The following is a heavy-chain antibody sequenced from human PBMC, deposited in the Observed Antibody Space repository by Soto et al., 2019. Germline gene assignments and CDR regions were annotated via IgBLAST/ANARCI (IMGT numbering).Heavy chain of an antibody. Sequence: QVQLVESGGGLVKPGGSLRLSCAASGFTFSDYYMSWIRRAPGKGLEWVSYISHSGSIVNYADSVKGRFTISRDNAKNSLYLQMNSLRAEDTAVYYCAREYYDVFTAYYRYYYMDVWGKGTTVTVSS. D-gene: IGHD3-9*01. V-gene: IGHV3-11*01. J-gene: IGHJ6*03. CDR1: GFTFSDYY. CDR2: ISHSGSIV. CDR3: AREYYDVFTAYYRYYYMDV.